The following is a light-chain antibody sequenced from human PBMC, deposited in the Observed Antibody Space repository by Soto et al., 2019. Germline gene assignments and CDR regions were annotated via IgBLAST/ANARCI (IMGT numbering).Light chain of an antibody. V-gene: IGKV3-20*01. J-gene: IGKJ1*01. Sequence: EIVLTQSPGTLSLSPGERATLSCRASQSVSSYLAWYQQTPGQAPRLLIYGASSRATGIPDRFSGSGSGTDFTLTISRLEPEDFAVYYCQQYVSSPWTFGQGTKVDIK. CDR3: QQYVSSPWT. CDR1: QSVSSY. CDR2: GAS.